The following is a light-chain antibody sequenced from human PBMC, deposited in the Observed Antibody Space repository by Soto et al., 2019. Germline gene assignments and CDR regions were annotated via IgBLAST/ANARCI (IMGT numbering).Light chain of an antibody. CDR3: CSYAGSSSFVV. CDR1: SSDVGSYDL. J-gene: IGLJ3*02. CDR2: EAI. V-gene: IGLV2-23*02. Sequence: QSALTQPASVSGSPGQSITISCTGVSSDVGSYDLVSWYQHHPGKTSKLIIYEAIKRPSGVSIRFSASKSGNTASLTISGLQAEDEAEYYCCSYAGSSSFVVFGGGTKLTVL.